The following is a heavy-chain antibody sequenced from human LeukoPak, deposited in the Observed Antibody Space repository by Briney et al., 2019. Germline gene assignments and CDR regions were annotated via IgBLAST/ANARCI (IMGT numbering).Heavy chain of an antibody. D-gene: IGHD3-10*01. CDR3: ARDFSGESDY. CDR2: IKEDGSEI. CDR1: GFKFGSYS. Sequence: GGSLRLSCVVSGFKFGSYSMNWVRRAPGKGLEWVANIKEDGSEIYYVDSVKGRFTISRDNAKNSLVLQMNSLRDEDTAVYYCARDFSGESDYWGQGTLVTVST. J-gene: IGHJ4*02. V-gene: IGHV3-7*01.